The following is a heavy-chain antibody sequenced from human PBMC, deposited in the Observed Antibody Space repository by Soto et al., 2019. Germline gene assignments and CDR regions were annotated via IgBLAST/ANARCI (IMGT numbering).Heavy chain of an antibody. CDR1: GFTFTRYS. CDR3: ARESEDLTSNFDY. V-gene: IGHV3-21*06. J-gene: IGHJ4*02. CDR2: ISSTTNYI. Sequence: SGGSLRLSCAASGFTFTRYSMNWVRQAPGKGLEWVSSISSTTNYIYYGDSMKGRFTISRDNAKNSLYLEMNSLRAEDTAVYYCARESEDLTSNFDYWGQGTLVTVSS.